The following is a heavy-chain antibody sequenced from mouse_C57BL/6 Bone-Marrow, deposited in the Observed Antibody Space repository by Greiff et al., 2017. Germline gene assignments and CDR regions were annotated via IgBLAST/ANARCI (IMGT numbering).Heavy chain of an antibody. CDR2: ISSGSSTI. CDR1: GFTFSDYG. V-gene: IGHV5-17*01. Sequence: DVQLVESGGGLVKPGGSLKLSCAASGFTFSDYGMYWVRQAPEKGLEWVAYISSGSSTIYYADTVKGRFTISRDNAKNTLFLQMTSLRSENTAMYYCTKVGFAYWGQGTLVTVSA. J-gene: IGHJ3*01. CDR3: TKVGFAY.